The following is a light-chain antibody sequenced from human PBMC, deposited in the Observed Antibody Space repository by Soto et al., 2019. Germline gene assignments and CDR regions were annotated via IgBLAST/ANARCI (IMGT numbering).Light chain of an antibody. J-gene: IGKJ4*01. CDR3: QQYSAYPLT. Sequence: DIRLTQSPSILSASVGDRVTITCRASENIYGYLAWYQQKPGEAPKLLIYWASTLVSGVPSRFTGGESGTEFTLTISDLQPDDFATYFCQQYSAYPLTFGGGTKVDIK. CDR1: ENIYGY. CDR2: WAS. V-gene: IGKV1-5*03.